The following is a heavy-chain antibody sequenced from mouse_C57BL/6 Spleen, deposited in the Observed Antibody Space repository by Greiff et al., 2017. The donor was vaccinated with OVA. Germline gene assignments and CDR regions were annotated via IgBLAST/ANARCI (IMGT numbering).Heavy chain of an antibody. J-gene: IGHJ2*01. D-gene: IGHD2-5*01. CDR1: GYTFTSYW. Sequence: QVQLQQPGAELVKPGASVKLSCKASGYTFTSYWMQWVKQRPGQGLEWIGELDPSDSYTKYNQKFKGKATLTVDTSSSTADMPLSSLTSEDSAVYYCARGSNYSAFDCWGQGTTLTVSS. CDR2: LDPSDSYT. CDR3: ARGSNYSAFDC. V-gene: IGHV1-50*01.